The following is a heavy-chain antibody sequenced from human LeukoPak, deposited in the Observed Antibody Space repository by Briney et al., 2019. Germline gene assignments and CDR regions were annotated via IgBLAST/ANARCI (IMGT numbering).Heavy chain of an antibody. CDR1: GYSFTSYW. D-gene: IGHD6-13*01. CDR3: ARHLYGSLRDHYYYYMDV. V-gene: IGHV5-51*01. CDR2: IYPGDSDT. J-gene: IGHJ6*03. Sequence: GESLKISCKGSGYSFTSYWIGWVRQMPGKGLEWMGTIYPGDSDTRYSPSFQGQVTISADKSISTAYLQWSSLKASDTAMYYCARHLYGSLRDHYYYYMDVWGKGTTVTVSS.